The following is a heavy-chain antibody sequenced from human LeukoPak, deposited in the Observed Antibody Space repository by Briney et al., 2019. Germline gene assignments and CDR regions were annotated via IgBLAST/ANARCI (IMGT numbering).Heavy chain of an antibody. CDR2: ITSNGDST. V-gene: IGHV3-64D*06. J-gene: IGHJ4*02. CDR1: GFTFSSNG. CDR3: ASSSGWYQN. Sequence: PGGSLRLSCSVSGFTFSSNGMQWVRQAPGKGLEYVSAITSNGDSTSYADSVKGRFTISRDNSKNTLYLQMSSLRAEDTAVYYCASSSGWYQNWGQGTLVTVSS. D-gene: IGHD6-19*01.